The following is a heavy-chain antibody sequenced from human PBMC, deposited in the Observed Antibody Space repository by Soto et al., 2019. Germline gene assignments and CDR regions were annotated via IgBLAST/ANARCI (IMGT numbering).Heavy chain of an antibody. J-gene: IGHJ4*02. CDR2: ISWDGGNT. D-gene: IGHD3-22*01. Sequence: GGSLRLSCAASGFTFDDYTMHWVRQAPGKGLEWVSLISWDGGNTYYADSVKGRFTISRDNSKSSLFLQMNSLRTEDTALYYCEKFLDTSAYYPSLDYWRLGTLVSVS. V-gene: IGHV3-43*01. CDR1: GFTFDDYT. CDR3: EKFLDTSAYYPSLDY.